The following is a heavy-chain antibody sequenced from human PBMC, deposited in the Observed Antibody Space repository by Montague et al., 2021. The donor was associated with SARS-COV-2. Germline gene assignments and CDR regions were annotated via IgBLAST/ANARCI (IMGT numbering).Heavy chain of an antibody. D-gene: IGHD6-13*01. J-gene: IGHJ1*01. V-gene: IGHV3-9*01. CDR2: ISWDSGSI. Sequence: SLILSCAASGFTFEDYAMHWVRQAPGKGLEWVSGISWDSGSIGYXDSVKGRFSISRDNAKNSLYLQMNSLRAEDTALYYCAKVGTAAAGTTFSRYFQHWGQGTLVTVSS. CDR1: GFTFEDYA. CDR3: AKVGTAAAGTTFSRYFQH.